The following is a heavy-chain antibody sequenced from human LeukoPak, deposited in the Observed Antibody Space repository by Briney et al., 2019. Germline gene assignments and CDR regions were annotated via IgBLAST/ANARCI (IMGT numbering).Heavy chain of an antibody. D-gene: IGHD6-19*01. Sequence: PSETLSLTCTVSGGSISSYYWTWIRQPPGKGLEWIGYIYYSGITTYSPSLKSRVTISVDTSKNQFSLKLSSVTAADTAVYYCARDVWAGYSSGWAFDYWGQGTLVTVSS. CDR3: ARDVWAGYSSGWAFDY. CDR1: GGSISSYY. CDR2: IYYSGIT. J-gene: IGHJ4*02. V-gene: IGHV4-59*01.